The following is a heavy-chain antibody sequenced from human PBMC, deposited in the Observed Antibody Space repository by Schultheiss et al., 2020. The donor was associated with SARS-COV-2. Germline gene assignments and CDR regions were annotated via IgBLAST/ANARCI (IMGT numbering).Heavy chain of an antibody. J-gene: IGHJ4*02. V-gene: IGHV3-48*01. CDR1: GFTVSSNY. CDR3: ARGYGGDY. CDR2: ISSSSSTI. D-gene: IGHD4-23*01. Sequence: GGSLRLSCAASGFTVSSNYMNWVRQAPGKGLEWVSYISSSSSTIYYADSVKGRFTISRDNSKNTLYLQMNSLRAEDTAVYYCARGYGGDYWGQGTLVTVSS.